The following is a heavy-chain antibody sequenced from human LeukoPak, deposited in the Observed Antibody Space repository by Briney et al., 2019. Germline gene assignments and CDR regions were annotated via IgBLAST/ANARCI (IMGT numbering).Heavy chain of an antibody. V-gene: IGHV4-59*01. D-gene: IGHD7-27*01. CDR3: AGTGLFFDY. CDR2: MYSSGGT. J-gene: IGHJ4*02. CDR1: GASISGYY. Sequence: PSETLSLTCRVSGASISGYYWSWIRQPPGKGLEWIGHMYSSGGTTCNPSPKSRVSISLDTSKKHFSLKLSSVTAADTAVYYCAGTGLFFDYWSQGTLVTVSS.